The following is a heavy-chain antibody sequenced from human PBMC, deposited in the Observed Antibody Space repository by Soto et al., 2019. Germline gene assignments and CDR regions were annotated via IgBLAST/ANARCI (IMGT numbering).Heavy chain of an antibody. Sequence: GVSLKISCKGSGYSFTYYWIAWVRQMPGKGLEWMGIIYPGDPDTRYSRSFQGQVTISADKSISTAYLQWSSLKASDTAMYYCARQDGSGWYYFDYWGQGTLVTVSS. CDR3: ARQDGSGWYYFDY. J-gene: IGHJ4*02. CDR1: GYSFTYYW. CDR2: IYPGDPDT. V-gene: IGHV5-51*01. D-gene: IGHD6-19*01.